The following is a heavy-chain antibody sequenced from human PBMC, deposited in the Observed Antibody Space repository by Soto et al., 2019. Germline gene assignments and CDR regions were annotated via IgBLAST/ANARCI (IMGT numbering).Heavy chain of an antibody. CDR3: ARGGSGYNYGPGYYGMDV. CDR2: MNPKSDET. J-gene: IGHJ6*02. V-gene: IGHV1-8*01. CDR1: GYTFTSYD. D-gene: IGHD5-18*01. Sequence: ASVKVSCKASGYTFTSYDISWARQATGQGLEWMGWMNPKSDETGYAQKLQGRVTMTRNTSISTAYMELSSLRSEDTAVYYCARGGSGYNYGPGYYGMDVWGQGTTVTVSS.